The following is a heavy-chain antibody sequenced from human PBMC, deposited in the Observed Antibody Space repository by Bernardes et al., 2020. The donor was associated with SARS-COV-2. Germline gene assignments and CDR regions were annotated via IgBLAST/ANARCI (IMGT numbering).Heavy chain of an antibody. D-gene: IGHD4-17*01. CDR3: ARSPSPYGEADY. J-gene: IGHJ4*02. CDR1: GFTFSSYA. CDR2: ISYDGSNK. V-gene: IGHV3-30*01. Sequence: GGSLRLSCAASGFTFSSYAMHWVRQAPGKGLEWVAVISYDGSNKYYADSVKGRFTISRDNSKNTLYLQMNSLRAEDTAVYYCARSPSPYGEADYWGQGTLVTVSS.